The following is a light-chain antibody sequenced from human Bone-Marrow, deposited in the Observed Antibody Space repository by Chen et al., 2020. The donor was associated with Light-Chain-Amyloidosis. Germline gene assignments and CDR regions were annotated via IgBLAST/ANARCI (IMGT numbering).Light chain of an antibody. J-gene: IGLJ3*02. CDR1: NIGSTS. CDR2: DDS. V-gene: IGLV3-21*02. CDR3: QEWDRSSERPV. Sequence: SYVLTQPSSVSVAPGQTATIACGGNNIGSTSVHWYQQTPGQAPLLVVYDDSDRPSGIPERLSGSDSGNTATLTISRVEAGDEADYCCQEWDRSSERPVFGGGTKLTVL.